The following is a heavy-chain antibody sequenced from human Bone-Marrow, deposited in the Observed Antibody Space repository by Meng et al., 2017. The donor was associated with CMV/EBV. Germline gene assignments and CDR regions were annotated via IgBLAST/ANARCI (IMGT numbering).Heavy chain of an antibody. V-gene: IGHV4-61*01. CDR2: IYYSGST. D-gene: IGHD2-2*01. CDR3: ARDKTSARVYYYYYGMDV. Sequence: SRGSYYWSWIRQPPGKGLEWIGYIYYSGSTNYNPSLKSRVTISVDTSKNQFSLKLSSVTAADTAVYYCARDKTSARVYYYYYGMDVWGQGTTVTVSS. J-gene: IGHJ6*02. CDR1: SRGSYY.